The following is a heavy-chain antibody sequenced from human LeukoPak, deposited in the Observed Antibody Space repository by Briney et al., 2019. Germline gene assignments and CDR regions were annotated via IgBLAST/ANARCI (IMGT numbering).Heavy chain of an antibody. J-gene: IGHJ3*02. CDR3: ASIAARRPLFAFDI. D-gene: IGHD6-6*01. V-gene: IGHV1-18*01. CDR2: ISAYNGNT. CDR1: GYTFTSYG. Sequence: GASVKVSCKASGYTFTSYGISWVRQAPGQGLEWMGWISAYNGNTNYAQKFQGRVTMTRDTSISTAYMELSRLRSDDTAVYYCASIAARRPLFAFDIWGQGTMVTVSS.